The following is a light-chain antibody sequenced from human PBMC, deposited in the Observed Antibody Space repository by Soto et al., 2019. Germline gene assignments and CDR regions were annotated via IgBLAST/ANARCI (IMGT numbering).Light chain of an antibody. J-gene: IGKJ1*01. Sequence: DIVMTPPPAPLAAAPGGRHTLSCRPSQSINSNLACYQQQPGQAPTHLIYDASTRANGIPARFSGSRSGTELILPIISLQSEDFAVYYCQQYGSSQWTFGQGTKVDIK. CDR3: QQYGSSQWT. CDR2: DAS. CDR1: QSINSN. V-gene: IGKV3-15*01.